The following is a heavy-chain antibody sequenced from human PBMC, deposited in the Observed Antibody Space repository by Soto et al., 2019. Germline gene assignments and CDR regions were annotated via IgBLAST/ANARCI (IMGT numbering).Heavy chain of an antibody. CDR2: IWYDGSNK. Sequence: PAGAMRLSCAASGFTFSSYGMHWVRQAPGKGLEWVAVIWYDGSNKYYADSVKGRFTISRDNSKNTLYLQMNSLRAEDTAVYYCARGYIVGATGGMDYSGQGPLVTVSA. J-gene: IGHJ4*02. D-gene: IGHD1-26*01. CDR3: ARGYIVGATGGMDY. CDR1: GFTFSSYG. V-gene: IGHV3-33*01.